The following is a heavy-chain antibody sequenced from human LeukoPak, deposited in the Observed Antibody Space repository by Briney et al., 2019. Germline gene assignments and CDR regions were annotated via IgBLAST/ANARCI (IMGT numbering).Heavy chain of an antibody. Sequence: GGSLRLSCEGSAFIFSGHWMNWVRQTPGKGLEWVASIKEDGSERQYVDSVKGRFSISRDNTKGSLFLQLNSLRAEDTAVYYCARVHRWRGYFDYWGQGTLVTVSS. CDR2: IKEDGSER. CDR3: ARVHRWRGYFDY. D-gene: IGHD4-23*01. V-gene: IGHV3-7*03. J-gene: IGHJ4*02. CDR1: AFIFSGHW.